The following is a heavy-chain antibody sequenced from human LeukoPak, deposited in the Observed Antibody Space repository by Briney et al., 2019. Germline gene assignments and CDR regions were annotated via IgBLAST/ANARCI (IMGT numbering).Heavy chain of an antibody. CDR1: GFTFGDYA. J-gene: IGHJ3*02. CDR3: TRPSHIVVVTAYAFDI. V-gene: IGHV3-49*03. D-gene: IGHD2-21*02. CDR2: IRSKAYGGTT. Sequence: GGSLRLSCTASGFTFGDYAMSWFRQAPGKGLEWVGFIRSKAYGGTTEYAASVKGRFTISRDDSKSIAYLQMNSLKTEDTAVYYCTRPSHIVVVTAYAFDIWGQGTRVTVSS.